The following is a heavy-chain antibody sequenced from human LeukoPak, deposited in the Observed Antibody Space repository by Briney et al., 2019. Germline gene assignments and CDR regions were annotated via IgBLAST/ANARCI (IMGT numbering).Heavy chain of an antibody. CDR1: GGTFSSYA. CDR3: ATGGYSGSYYYFDY. D-gene: IGHD1-26*01. V-gene: IGHV1-69*06. J-gene: IGHJ4*02. Sequence: SVKVSCKASGGTFSSYAISWVRQAPGQGLEWMGGIIPIFGTANYAQKFQGRVTITADKSTSTAYMELSSLRSEDTAVYYCATGGYSGSYYYFDYWGQGTLVTVSS. CDR2: IIPIFGTA.